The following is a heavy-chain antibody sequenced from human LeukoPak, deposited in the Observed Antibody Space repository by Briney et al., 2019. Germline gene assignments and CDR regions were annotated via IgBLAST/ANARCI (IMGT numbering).Heavy chain of an antibody. D-gene: IGHD6-13*01. J-gene: IGHJ4*02. Sequence: SETLSLTCTVSGGSISSYYWSWIRQPPGKGLEWIGYIYYSGSTNYNPSLKSRVTISVDTSKNQFSLKLSPVTAADTAVYYCARGEGIAAAGTVYFDYWGQGTLVTVSS. CDR1: GGSISSYY. CDR2: IYYSGST. CDR3: ARGEGIAAAGTVYFDY. V-gene: IGHV4-59*08.